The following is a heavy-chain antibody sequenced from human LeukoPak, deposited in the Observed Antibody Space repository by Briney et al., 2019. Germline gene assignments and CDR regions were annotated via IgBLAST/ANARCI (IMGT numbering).Heavy chain of an antibody. D-gene: IGHD3-16*01. CDR3: AKRGDGGHKSLEY. V-gene: IGHV3-30*18. CDR1: GFTFSNYG. Sequence: GTSLRLPCVASGFTFSNYGMHWVRQAPGKGLEWVATITYDGSSEYYADSVKDRFTVSRDNSKNTLYLQMSSLKTEGTAVYYCAKRGDGGHKSLEYWGQGTLVIVSS. J-gene: IGHJ4*02. CDR2: ITYDGSSE.